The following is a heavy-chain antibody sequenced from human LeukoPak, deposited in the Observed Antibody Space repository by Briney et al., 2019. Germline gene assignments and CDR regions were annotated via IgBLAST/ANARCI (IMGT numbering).Heavy chain of an antibody. CDR3: AKESGGRVGDPVDY. D-gene: IGHD3-10*01. Sequence: GGSLRLSCAASGFTFSSYAMSWVRQAPGKGLEWVSAISGSGGSTYYADSVKGRFTISRDNSKNTLYMQMNSLRAEDTAVYHCAKESGGRVGDPVDYWGQGTLVTVSS. J-gene: IGHJ4*02. CDR2: ISGSGGST. CDR1: GFTFSSYA. V-gene: IGHV3-23*01.